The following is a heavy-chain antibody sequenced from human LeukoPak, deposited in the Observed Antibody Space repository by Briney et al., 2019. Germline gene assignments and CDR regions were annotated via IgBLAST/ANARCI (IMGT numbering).Heavy chain of an antibody. V-gene: IGHV1-18*04. CDR3: ARVAAKYDILTGYYPGYYFDY. CDR1: GYTFTSYG. J-gene: IGHJ4*02. D-gene: IGHD3-9*01. Sequence: GASVKVSCKASGYTFTSYGISWVRQAPGQGLEWMGWISAYNGNTNYAQKLQGRVTMTTDTSTSTAYIELRSLRSDDTAVYYCARVAAKYDILTGYYPGYYFDYWGQGTLVTVSS. CDR2: ISAYNGNT.